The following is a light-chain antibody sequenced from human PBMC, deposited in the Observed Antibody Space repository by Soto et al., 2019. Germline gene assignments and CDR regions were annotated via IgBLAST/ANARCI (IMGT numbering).Light chain of an antibody. CDR3: QQYGSSPQS. J-gene: IGKJ1*01. CDR1: QSVSSSY. Sequence: EIVLTQSPGTLSLSPGERATLSCRASQSVSSSYLAWYQQKPGQAPRLLIYGASSMATGIPDRFSGSGSGTDFTLTISRLEPEDLAVYYCQQYGSSPQSFGQGTKVEIK. V-gene: IGKV3-20*01. CDR2: GAS.